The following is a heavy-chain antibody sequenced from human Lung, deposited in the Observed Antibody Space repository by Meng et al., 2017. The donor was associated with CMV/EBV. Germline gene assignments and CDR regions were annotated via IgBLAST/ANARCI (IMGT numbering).Heavy chain of an antibody. Sequence: GGSXRLXXAASGFMFDDCGMHWVRQTPGKGLEWVAFVRHDGTNKFYAASVKGRFTISRDNSKSTVYLQMNSLRPEDSALYYGAKDLLLFGGPNAYFDQWGQGXLVTVSS. D-gene: IGHD3-16*01. CDR2: VRHDGTNK. CDR3: AKDLLLFGGPNAYFDQ. CDR1: GFMFDDCG. J-gene: IGHJ4*02. V-gene: IGHV3-30*02.